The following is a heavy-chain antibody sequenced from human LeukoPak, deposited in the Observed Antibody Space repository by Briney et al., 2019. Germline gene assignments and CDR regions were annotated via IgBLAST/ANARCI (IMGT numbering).Heavy chain of an antibody. D-gene: IGHD3-10*01. J-gene: IGHJ4*02. CDR3: ASSGAGSSKDC. Sequence: SETLSLTCAVSGGSISSSNWWSRVRQPPGKGLEWIGEIYHNGSTNYNPSLKSRVTISVDKSKNQFSLKLSSVTAADTAVYYCASSGAGSSKDCWGQGTLVTVSS. V-gene: IGHV4-4*02. CDR1: GGSISSSNW. CDR2: IYHNGST.